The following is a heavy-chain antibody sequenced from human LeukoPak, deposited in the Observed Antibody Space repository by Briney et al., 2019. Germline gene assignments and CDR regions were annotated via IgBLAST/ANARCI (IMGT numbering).Heavy chain of an antibody. CDR1: GGSISSYY. CDR2: IYYSGST. D-gene: IGHD4-17*01. Sequence: SETLSLTCTVSGGSISSYYWSWIRHPSGKGLEWIGYIYYSGSTNYNPSLKSRVTISVDTSKNQFSLKLSSVTAADTAVYYCARLVSTTAYYFDYWGQGTLVTVSS. J-gene: IGHJ4*02. CDR3: ARLVSTTAYYFDY. V-gene: IGHV4-59*01.